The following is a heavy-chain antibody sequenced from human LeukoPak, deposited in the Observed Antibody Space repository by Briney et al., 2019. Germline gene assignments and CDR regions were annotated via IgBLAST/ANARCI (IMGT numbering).Heavy chain of an antibody. CDR2: ISSSGSTI. CDR3: ASPPVVAAYYFDY. CDR1: GFTFSDYY. J-gene: IGHJ4*02. Sequence: GGSLRLSCTASGFTFSDYYMSWTRQAPGKGLEWVSYISSSGSTIYYADSVKGRFTISRDNAKNSLYLQMNSLRAEDTAVYYCASPPVVAAYYFDYWGQGTLVTVSS. V-gene: IGHV3-11*01. D-gene: IGHD3-16*02.